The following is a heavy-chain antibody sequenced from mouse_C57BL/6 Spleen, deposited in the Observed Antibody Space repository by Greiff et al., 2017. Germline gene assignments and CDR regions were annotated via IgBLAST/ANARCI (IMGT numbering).Heavy chain of an antibody. CDR1: GYTFTSYW. J-gene: IGHJ3*01. D-gene: IGHD2-5*01. CDR3: ARGSNPWFAY. V-gene: IGHV1-50*01. CDR2: IDPSDSYT. Sequence: QVQLQQPGAELVKPGASVKLSCKASGYTFTSYWMQWVKQRPGQGLEWIGEIDPSDSYTNYNTKFKGKATLTVDTSSSTAYMQLSSLTSEDSAVYYCARGSNPWFAYGGQGTRVTVSA.